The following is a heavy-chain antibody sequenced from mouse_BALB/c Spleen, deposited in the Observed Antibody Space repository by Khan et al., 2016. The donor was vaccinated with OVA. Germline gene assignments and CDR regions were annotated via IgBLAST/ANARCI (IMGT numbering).Heavy chain of an antibody. CDR2: IYPGSANT. V-gene: IGHV1-84*02. D-gene: IGHD1-1*01. CDR1: GYTFTDYY. Sequence: QVQLQQSGPELVKPGASVKISCKASGYTFTDYYINWVKQKPGQGLEWIGWIYPGSANTKYNEKFKGKDTLTVDTSSSTAYMQLSSLTSKDTAFYFCGFSTVVTTRDALDYWGQGTSVTVSS. J-gene: IGHJ4*01. CDR3: GFSTVVTTRDALDY.